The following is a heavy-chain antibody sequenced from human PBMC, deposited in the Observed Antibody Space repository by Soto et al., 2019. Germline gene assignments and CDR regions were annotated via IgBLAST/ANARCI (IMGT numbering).Heavy chain of an antibody. V-gene: IGHV4-4*07. CDR2: MYTKERT. D-gene: IGHD3-16*01. J-gene: IGHJ5*02. CDR1: GGSSANYS. Sequence: SETLAVTCTVYGGSSANYSWSATGQPAGKGLEWIGRMYTKERTNYNLSFKSRVTMSVDTSKNQFSLKLNAVTAADTAVCYCAIFDYKDGGNNWFDPWGQGTLVAVSA. CDR3: AIFDYKDGGNNWFDP.